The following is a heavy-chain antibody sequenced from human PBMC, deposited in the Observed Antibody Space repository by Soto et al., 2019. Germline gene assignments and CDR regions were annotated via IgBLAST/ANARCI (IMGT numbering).Heavy chain of an antibody. CDR2: IFYTGTT. CDR1: GSSINNHNYY. V-gene: IGHV4-39*02. J-gene: IGHJ5*02. Sequence: ASVTLSLTGSLCGSSINNHNYYFDGVLSPPWNGLELVGGIFYTGTTYYSPSLKERVSLSADTSMNSFSHHLTSLTAPDTPVSFCARLVVVDPVANAWGQGTLVTVSS. D-gene: IGHD2-2*01. CDR3: ARLVVVDPVANA.